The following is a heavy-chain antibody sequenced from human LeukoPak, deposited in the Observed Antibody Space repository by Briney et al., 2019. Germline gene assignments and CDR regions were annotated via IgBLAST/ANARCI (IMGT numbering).Heavy chain of an antibody. CDR1: GFTFSSYS. V-gene: IGHV3-21*01. Sequence: KAGGSLRLSCAASGFTFSSYSMNWVRQAPGKGLEWVSSISSSSSYIYYADSVKGRFTISRDNAKNSLYLQMNSLRAEDTAVYYCARDRYYGSGEERYFDYWGQGTLVTVSS. J-gene: IGHJ4*02. D-gene: IGHD3-10*01. CDR2: ISSSSSYI. CDR3: ARDRYYGSGEERYFDY.